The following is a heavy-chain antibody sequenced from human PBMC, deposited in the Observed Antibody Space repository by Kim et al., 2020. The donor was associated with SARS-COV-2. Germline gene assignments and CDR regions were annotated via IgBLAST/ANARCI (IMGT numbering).Heavy chain of an antibody. D-gene: IGHD3-10*01. J-gene: IGHJ6*02. CDR2: IIPIFGTA. CDR3: ARSITMVRGVTYGPYYYYGMDV. CDR1: GGTFSSYA. V-gene: IGHV1-69*13. Sequence: SVKVSCKASGGTFSSYAISWVRQAPGQGLEWMGGIIPIFGTANYAQKFQGRVTITADESTSTAYMELSSLRSEDTAVYYCARSITMVRGVTYGPYYYYGMDVWGQGTTVTVSS.